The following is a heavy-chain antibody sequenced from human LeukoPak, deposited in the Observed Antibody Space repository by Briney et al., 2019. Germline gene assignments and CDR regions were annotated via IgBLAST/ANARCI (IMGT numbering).Heavy chain of an antibody. Sequence: PSETLSLTCTVSGGSISSYYWSWIRQPPGQGLEWIAYISDIGSINYNPSLKSRVTISLDTSKNQFSLKLSSVTAADTAVYYCAGHHPRNTVDFWGQGTLVTVSS. CDR1: GGSISSYY. V-gene: IGHV4-59*08. CDR3: AGHHPRNTVDF. J-gene: IGHJ4*02. D-gene: IGHD2/OR15-2a*01. CDR2: ISDIGSI.